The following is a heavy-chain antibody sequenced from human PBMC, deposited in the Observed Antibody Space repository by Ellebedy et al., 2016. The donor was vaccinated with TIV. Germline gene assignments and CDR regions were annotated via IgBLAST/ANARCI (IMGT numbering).Heavy chain of an antibody. CDR2: ISGSGGST. CDR1: GFTFSSFA. Sequence: GGSLRLSCAASGFTFSSFAMSWVRQAPGKGLEWVSHISGSGGSTFYADSVKGRFTISRDNSKNTLYLQMNRLRAEDTAVYYCAKDRAATGSHFDYWGQGTLVTVSS. CDR3: AKDRAATGSHFDY. V-gene: IGHV3-23*01. D-gene: IGHD6-13*01. J-gene: IGHJ4*02.